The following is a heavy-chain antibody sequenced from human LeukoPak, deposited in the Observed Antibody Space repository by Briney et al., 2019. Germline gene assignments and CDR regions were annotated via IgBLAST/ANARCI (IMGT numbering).Heavy chain of an antibody. Sequence: PGGPLRLSCAASGFSSYSLNWVRQAPGKGLEWVSSISSSSSYIYYADSVKGRFTISRDNAKNSLYLQMNSLRAEDTAVYYCARGPELRYFDWSDYWGQGTLVTVS. V-gene: IGHV3-21*01. J-gene: IGHJ4*02. D-gene: IGHD3-9*01. CDR2: ISSSSSYI. CDR3: ARGPELRYFDWSDY. CDR1: GFSSYS.